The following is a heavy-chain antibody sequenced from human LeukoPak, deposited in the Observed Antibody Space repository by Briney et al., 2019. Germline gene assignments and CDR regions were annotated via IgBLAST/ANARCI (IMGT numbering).Heavy chain of an antibody. CDR1: RYTFTSSG. J-gene: IGHJ4*02. CDR3: GRSSSGGYTDY. Sequence: ASVKVSCKASRYTFTSSGLRWVRQAPGQGLEWMGWISTYTGYSKYAQNLQGRVTMTADTSTSTAYMELSSLRSDDTAMYYCGRSSSGGYTDYCGQGTLVTVSS. V-gene: IGHV1-18*01. D-gene: IGHD6-19*01. CDR2: ISTYTGYS.